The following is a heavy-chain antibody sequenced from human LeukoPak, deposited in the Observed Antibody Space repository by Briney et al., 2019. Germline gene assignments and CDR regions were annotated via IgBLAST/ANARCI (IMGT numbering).Heavy chain of an antibody. CDR1: RYTFTSYG. D-gene: IGHD3-22*01. J-gene: IGHJ4*02. CDR3: ARDLRNYYDSSGYWDY. Sequence: ASVKVSCNASRYTFTSYGISWVRQAPGQGLEWMGWISAYNGNTNYAQKLQGRVTMTTDTSTSTAYMELRSLRSDDTAVYYCARDLRNYYDSSGYWDYWGQGTLVTVSS. CDR2: ISAYNGNT. V-gene: IGHV1-18*01.